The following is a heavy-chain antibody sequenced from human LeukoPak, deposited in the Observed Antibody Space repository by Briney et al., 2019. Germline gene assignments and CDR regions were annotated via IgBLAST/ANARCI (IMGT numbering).Heavy chain of an antibody. V-gene: IGHV4-38-2*02. CDR1: GYSISSGYY. D-gene: IGHD1-1*01. CDR2: IYHSGST. J-gene: IGHJ4*02. Sequence: SETLSLTCTVSGYSISSGYYWGWIRQPPGKGLEWIGSIYHSGSTYYNPSLKSRVTISVDTSKNQFSLKLSSVTAADTAVYYCARATTTPYAHLSDYWGQGTLVTVSS. CDR3: ARATTTPYAHLSDY.